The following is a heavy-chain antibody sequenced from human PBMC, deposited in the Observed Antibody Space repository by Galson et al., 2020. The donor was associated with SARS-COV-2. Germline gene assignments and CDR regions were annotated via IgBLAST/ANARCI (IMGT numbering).Heavy chain of an antibody. J-gene: IGHJ4*02. Sequence: GGSLRLSCAASGFNFNHYSIHWVRQAPGRGLEWVATISYDGSKKYYAESVNGRFGISKDNSRTTVTLHLSSLRPDDTAVYYCVRPSGVFFLTESLVNFEYWGQGSLVSVSS. CDR2: ISYDGSKK. D-gene: IGHD3-3*01. CDR3: VRPSGVFFLTESLVNFEY. V-gene: IGHV3-30*09. CDR1: GFNFNHYS.